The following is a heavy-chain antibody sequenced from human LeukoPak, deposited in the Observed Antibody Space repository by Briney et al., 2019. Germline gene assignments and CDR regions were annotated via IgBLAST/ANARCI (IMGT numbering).Heavy chain of an antibody. D-gene: IGHD3-3*01. V-gene: IGHV1-69*13. CDR3: AKHAYYDFWSRAKFDS. Sequence: SVKVSCKASGGTLSDYAISWVRQAPGQGLEWMGGIIPRFGTTNYAQRFQGRVTITADESSSTVYMELNSLRSEDTAVFYCAKHAYYDFWSRAKFDSWGQGILVTVSS. CDR1: GGTLSDYA. J-gene: IGHJ4*02. CDR2: IIPRFGTT.